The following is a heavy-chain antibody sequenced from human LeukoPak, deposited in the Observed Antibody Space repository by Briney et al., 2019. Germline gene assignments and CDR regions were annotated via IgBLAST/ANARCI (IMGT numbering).Heavy chain of an antibody. CDR3: ARVTRGEDGHDWFDP. D-gene: IGHD5-24*01. CDR2: IQTSGST. Sequence: PSQTLSLTCSVSGASINSGSYYWTWIRQPAGKGLEWIGRIQTSGSTNYNPSLKSRVTISVDASKNQFSLKVNSVTAADTAVYFCARVTRGEDGHDWFDPWGQGTLVTVSS. J-gene: IGHJ5*02. V-gene: IGHV4-61*02. CDR1: GASINSGSYY.